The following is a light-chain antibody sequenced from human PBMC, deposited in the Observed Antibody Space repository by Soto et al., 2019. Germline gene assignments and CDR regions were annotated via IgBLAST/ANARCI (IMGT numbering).Light chain of an antibody. V-gene: IGKV3-20*01. CDR2: DAS. Sequence: EIVMTQSPATLSVSPGERATHSCRASQSVSSSSLAWYQQKRGQAPRLLIHDASSRATGIPDRFSGSGSGTDFTLTISRLEPEDFAVYYCQQYGGSPRTFGQGTKV. CDR3: QQYGGSPRT. CDR1: QSVSSSS. J-gene: IGKJ1*01.